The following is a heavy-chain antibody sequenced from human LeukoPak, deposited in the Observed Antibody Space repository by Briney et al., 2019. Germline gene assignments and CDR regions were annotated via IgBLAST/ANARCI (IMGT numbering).Heavy chain of an antibody. D-gene: IGHD4-17*01. Sequence: PGGSLRLSCAASGFTVSSNYMSWVRQAPGKGVEWVSVIYSGGSTYYSESVKGGFTISRDESKKTMYRKMNSLRAEATAVYYCARDRIYIGYGDYEDYWGQGTLVTVSS. CDR3: ARDRIYIGYGDYEDY. J-gene: IGHJ4*02. V-gene: IGHV3-53*01. CDR1: GFTVSSNY. CDR2: IYSGGST.